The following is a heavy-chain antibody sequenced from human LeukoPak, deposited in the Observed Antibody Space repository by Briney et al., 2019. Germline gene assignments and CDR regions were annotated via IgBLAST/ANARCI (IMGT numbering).Heavy chain of an antibody. Sequence: GRSLRLSCAASGFTFDDYAMHWVRQAPGKVLEWVSGISWNSGSIGYADSVKGRFTISRDNAKNSLYLQMNSLRAEDTALYYCAGRATIFGVATGFDPWGQGTLVTVSS. CDR3: AGRATIFGVATGFDP. J-gene: IGHJ5*02. V-gene: IGHV3-9*01. D-gene: IGHD3-3*01. CDR2: ISWNSGSI. CDR1: GFTFDDYA.